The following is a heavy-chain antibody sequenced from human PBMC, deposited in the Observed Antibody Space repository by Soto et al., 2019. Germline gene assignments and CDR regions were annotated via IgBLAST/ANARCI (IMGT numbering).Heavy chain of an antibody. CDR3: ARSLLRSSGWYDY. J-gene: IGHJ4*02. CDR1: GFTFTSSA. D-gene: IGHD6-19*01. V-gene: IGHV1-58*01. CDR2: IVVGSGNS. Sequence: PVKVSCKASGFTFTSSAVQWVRQARGQRLEWIGWIVVGSGNSDYAQKFQGWVTMTRETSLRPAYMELSRLRSDDTAVYSCARSLLRSSGWYDYWGQGTLFTVSS.